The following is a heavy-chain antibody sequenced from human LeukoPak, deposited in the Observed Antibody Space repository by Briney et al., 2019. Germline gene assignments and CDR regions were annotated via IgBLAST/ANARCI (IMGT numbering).Heavy chain of an antibody. CDR1: GGTFSSYA. Sequence: SVKVSCKASGGTFSSYAISWWRQAPGQGLEWMGGIIPIFGTANYAQKYQGRGTITAAEAMSTAYMELSSLRSEDTAVYYCARDNVICSSTSCYQDYYYYMDVWGKGTTVTVSS. V-gene: IGHV1-69*01. CDR2: IIPIFGTA. J-gene: IGHJ6*03. CDR3: ARDNVICSSTSCYQDYYYYMDV. D-gene: IGHD2-2*01.